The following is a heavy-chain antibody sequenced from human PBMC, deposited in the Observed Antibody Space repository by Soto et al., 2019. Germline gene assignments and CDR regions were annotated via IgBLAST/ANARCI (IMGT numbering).Heavy chain of an antibody. D-gene: IGHD2-15*01. CDR2: IKQDGSEK. CDR1: GFTFSSYW. CDR3: ARGNTLYCSGGSCYYAFDI. Sequence: GGSLRLSCAASGFTFSSYWMSWVRQAPGKGLEWVANIKQDGSEKYYVDSVKGRFTISRDNAKNSLYLQMNSLRAEDTAVYYCARGNTLYCSGGSCYYAFDIWGQGTMVTVSS. J-gene: IGHJ3*02. V-gene: IGHV3-7*01.